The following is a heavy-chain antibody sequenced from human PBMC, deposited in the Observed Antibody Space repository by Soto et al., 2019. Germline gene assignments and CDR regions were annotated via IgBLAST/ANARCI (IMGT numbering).Heavy chain of an antibody. CDR3: ARTTAVAGTPEFDY. V-gene: IGHV4-30-4*02. CDR1: GGSISSGDYY. D-gene: IGHD6-19*01. J-gene: IGHJ4*02. Sequence: SETLSLTCTVSGGSISSGDYYWSWIRQPPGKGLEWIGYIYYSGSTYYNPSLKGRFTISRDNSKNTLYLQLNSLRPEDTAVYYCARTTAVAGTPEFDYWGQGTLVTVSS. CDR2: IYYSGST.